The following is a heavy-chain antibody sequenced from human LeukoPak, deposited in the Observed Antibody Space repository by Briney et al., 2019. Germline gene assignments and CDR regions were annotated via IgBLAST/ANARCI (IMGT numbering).Heavy chain of an antibody. J-gene: IGHJ4*02. CDR2: SYYSRST. CDR3: ARRLGWNHEFDY. V-gene: IGHV4-39*01. CDR1: DGSISSSNYY. D-gene: IGHD1-1*01. Sequence: SETLSLTCTVSDGSISSSNYYWGWIRQPPGKGLDWIGTSYYSRSTYDIPSRKSRLTIAIHTSKNPFSLKLSSVTAADTAVYYCARRLGWNHEFDYWGQGTLVTVSS.